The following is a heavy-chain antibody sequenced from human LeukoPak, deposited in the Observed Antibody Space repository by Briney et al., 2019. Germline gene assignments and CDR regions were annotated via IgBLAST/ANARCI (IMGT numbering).Heavy chain of an antibody. J-gene: IGHJ4*02. CDR2: FFSGGPI. CDR3: ARGGAFYFAFDS. V-gene: IGHV4-4*07. D-gene: IGHD3-22*01. CDR1: GASIDTYS. Sequence: ASETLSLTCTVSGASIDTYSWTWIRQPAGKGLEWIGRFFSGGPIYYNPSLKSRVTMSVDSSKKQSSLKLASVTAADTAVYYCARGGAFYFAFDSWGQGTLVTVSS.